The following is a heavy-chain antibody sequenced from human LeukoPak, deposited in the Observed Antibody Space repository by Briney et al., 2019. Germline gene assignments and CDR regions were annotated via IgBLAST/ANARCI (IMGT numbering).Heavy chain of an antibody. CDR3: AAGTIVHHGMDV. D-gene: IGHD2-8*01. CDR2: IYYSGST. CDR1: GGSISSGDYY. V-gene: IGHV4-30-4*01. J-gene: IGHJ6*02. Sequence: SQTLSLTCTVSGGSISSGDYYWCWIRQPPGKGLEWIGYIYYSGSTYYNPSLKSRVTISVDTSKNQFSLKLSSVTAADTAVYYCAAGTIVHHGMDVWGQGTTVTVSS.